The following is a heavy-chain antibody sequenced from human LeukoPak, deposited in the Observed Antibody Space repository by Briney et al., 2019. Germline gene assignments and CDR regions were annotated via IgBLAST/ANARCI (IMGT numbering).Heavy chain of an antibody. D-gene: IGHD1-26*01. V-gene: IGHV3-23*01. CDR3: AKGVKYSGRLGAFDI. Sequence: GGSLRLSCAASGFTFSSYAMSWVRQAPGKGLEWVSAISGSGGSTYYADSVKGRFTIFRDNSKNTLYLQMNSLRAEDTAVYCCAKGVKYSGRLGAFDIWGQGTMVTVSS. CDR1: GFTFSSYA. J-gene: IGHJ3*02. CDR2: ISGSGGST.